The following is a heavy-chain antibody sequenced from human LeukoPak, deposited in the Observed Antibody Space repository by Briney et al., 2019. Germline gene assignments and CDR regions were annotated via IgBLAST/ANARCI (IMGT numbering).Heavy chain of an antibody. D-gene: IGHD6-13*01. CDR1: GGSISSSGYY. V-gene: IGHV4-61*05. CDR3: ARADSSSWKD. CDR2: IYYSGSA. Sequence: SETLSLTCTVSGGSISSSGYYWGWIRQPPGKGLEWIGYIYYSGSANYNPSLKSRVTISVDTSKNQFSLRLSSVTAADTAIYYCARADSSSWKDWGQGTLVTVSS. J-gene: IGHJ4*02.